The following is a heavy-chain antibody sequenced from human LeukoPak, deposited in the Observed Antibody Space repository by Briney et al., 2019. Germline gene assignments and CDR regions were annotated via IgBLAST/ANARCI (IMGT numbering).Heavy chain of an antibody. CDR3: ARGATYYYDSSGFDP. V-gene: IGHV4-34*01. CDR1: GGSFSGYY. CDR2: INHSGST. J-gene: IGHJ5*02. Sequence: SETLSLTCAVYGGSFSGYYWSWIRQPPGKGLEWIGEINHSGSTNYNPSLKIRVTISVDTSKNQFSLNLSSVTAADTAVYYCARGATYYYDSSGFDPWGQGTLVTVSS. D-gene: IGHD3-22*01.